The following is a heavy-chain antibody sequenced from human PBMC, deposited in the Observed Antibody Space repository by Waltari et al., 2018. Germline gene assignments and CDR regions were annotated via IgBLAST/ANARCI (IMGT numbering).Heavy chain of an antibody. J-gene: IGHJ5*02. V-gene: IGHV1-46*01. CDR1: GYTFTSYY. CDR2: INPSGGST. D-gene: IGHD3-22*01. CDR3: ARDRHYYYDSSGFWFDP. Sequence: QVQLVQSGAEVKKPGASVKVSCKASGYTFTSYYMHWVRQAPGQGLEWMGIINPSGGSTSYAQKFQGRVTMTRDTSTSTVYMELSSLRSEDTAVYYCARDRHYYYDSSGFWFDPWGQGTLVTVSS.